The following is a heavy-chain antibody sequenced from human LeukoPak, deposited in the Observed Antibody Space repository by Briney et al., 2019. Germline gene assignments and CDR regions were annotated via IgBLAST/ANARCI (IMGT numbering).Heavy chain of an antibody. D-gene: IGHD3-3*01. J-gene: IGHJ4*02. Sequence: SQTLSLTCTVSGGSISSGGYYWSWIRQPPGKGLEWIGYIYHGGSTYYNPSLKSRVTISVDRSKNQFSLKLSSVTAADTAVYYCARTGFWSGSAAFDYWGQGTLVTVSS. CDR3: ARTGFWSGSAAFDY. V-gene: IGHV4-30-2*01. CDR1: GGSISSGGYY. CDR2: IYHGGST.